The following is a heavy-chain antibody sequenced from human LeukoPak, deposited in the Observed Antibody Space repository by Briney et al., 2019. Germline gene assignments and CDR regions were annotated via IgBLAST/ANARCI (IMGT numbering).Heavy chain of an antibody. CDR3: ARDPFGLQSLKYYFDS. Sequence: PGGSLRLSCAASGFTFTSYSMSWVRQAPGKGLEWISYISSSSNTIYYTDSVKGRFTVSRDNAKNSLFLQMNSLTDEDTDVYYCARDPFGLQSLKYYFDSWGQGTQVTVSS. V-gene: IGHV3-48*02. D-gene: IGHD4-11*01. J-gene: IGHJ4*02. CDR1: GFTFTSYS. CDR2: ISSSSNTI.